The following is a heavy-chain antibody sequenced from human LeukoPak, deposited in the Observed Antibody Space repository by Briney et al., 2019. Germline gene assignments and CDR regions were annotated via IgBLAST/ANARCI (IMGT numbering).Heavy chain of an antibody. CDR1: GFTFDDYG. V-gene: IGHV3-20*01. J-gene: IGHJ5*02. Sequence: GGSLRLSCAASGFTFDDYGMSWVRQAPGKGLEWVSGINWNGGSTGYADSVKGRFTISRDNAKKSLYLQMNSLRAEDTALYHCARGPLFGEFKGFDPWGQGTLVTVSS. CDR3: ARGPLFGEFKGFDP. D-gene: IGHD3-10*01. CDR2: INWNGGST.